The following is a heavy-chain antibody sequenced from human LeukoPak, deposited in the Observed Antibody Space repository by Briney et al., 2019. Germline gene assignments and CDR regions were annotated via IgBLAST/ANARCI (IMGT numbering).Heavy chain of an antibody. CDR1: GGSISSYY. Sequence: PSKTLSLTCTVSGGSISSYYWSWIRQPPGKGLEWIGYIYYSGSTNYNPSLKSRVTISVDTSKNQFSLKLSSVTAADTAVYYCAREPGYYYGSGSLYDYWGQGTLVTVSS. V-gene: IGHV4-59*12. CDR3: AREPGYYYGSGSLYDY. CDR2: IYYSGST. J-gene: IGHJ4*02. D-gene: IGHD3-10*01.